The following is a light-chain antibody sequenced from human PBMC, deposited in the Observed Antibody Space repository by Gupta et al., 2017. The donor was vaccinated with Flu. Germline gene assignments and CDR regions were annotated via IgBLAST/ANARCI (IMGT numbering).Light chain of an antibody. CDR1: QSVSNW. CDR3: QQDSVSWT. Sequence: SPSTLFASVGDRITITCRASQSVSNWLAWYQQRAGKAPKLLIRKTSSLMSGVPSRFSGSGSGTEFTLTIDSLQSDDFATYFCQQDSVSWTFGQGTKVEIK. CDR2: KTS. J-gene: IGKJ1*01. V-gene: IGKV1-5*03.